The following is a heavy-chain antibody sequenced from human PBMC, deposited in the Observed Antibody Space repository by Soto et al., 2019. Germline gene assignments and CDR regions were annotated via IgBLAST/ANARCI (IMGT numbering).Heavy chain of an antibody. V-gene: IGHV3-23*01. CDR1: GFTFSSYA. Sequence: PGGSLILSCAASGFTFSSYAMSWVRQAPGKGLEWVSAISGSGGSTYYADSVKGRFTISRDNSKNTLYLQMNSLRAEDTAVYYCAKETWNGPYYYMDVWGKGTTVTVSS. D-gene: IGHD1-1*01. CDR3: AKETWNGPYYYMDV. J-gene: IGHJ6*03. CDR2: ISGSGGST.